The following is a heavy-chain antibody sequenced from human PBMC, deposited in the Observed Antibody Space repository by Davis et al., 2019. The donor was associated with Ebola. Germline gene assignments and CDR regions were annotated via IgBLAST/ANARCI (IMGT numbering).Heavy chain of an antibody. CDR1: GFTFSSYA. CDR3: AREKGSRGGAFDI. Sequence: PGGSLRLSCAASGFTFSSYAMHWVRQAPGKGLEWVAVISYDGSNKYYADSVKGRFTISRDNSKNTLYLQMNSLRAEDTAVYYCAREKGSRGGAFDIWGQGTMVTVSS. D-gene: IGHD6-13*01. V-gene: IGHV3-30-3*01. CDR2: ISYDGSNK. J-gene: IGHJ3*02.